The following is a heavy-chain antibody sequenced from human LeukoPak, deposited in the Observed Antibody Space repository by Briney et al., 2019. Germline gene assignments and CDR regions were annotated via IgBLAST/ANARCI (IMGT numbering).Heavy chain of an antibody. D-gene: IGHD2-15*01. V-gene: IGHV1-2*06. J-gene: IGHJ4*02. CDR2: INPNSGGT. Sequence: ASVKVSCKASGYTFTGYYMHWVRQAPGHGLEWMGRINPNSGGTNYSQKFQGRVTMTRDTSSSTAYMELSRLRSDGTAVYYCARDGTGYCSGGRCYSGASFDYWGQGTLVTVSS. CDR3: ARDGTGYCSGGRCYSGASFDY. CDR1: GYTFTGYY.